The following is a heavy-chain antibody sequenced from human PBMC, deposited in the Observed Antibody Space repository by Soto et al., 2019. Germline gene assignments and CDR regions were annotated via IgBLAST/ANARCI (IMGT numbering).Heavy chain of an antibody. Sequence: VASVKVSCKASGYTFTSYAMHWVRQAPGQRLEWMGWINAGNGNTKYSQKFQGRVTITRDTSASTAYIELSSLRSEDTAVYYCASLTNYYDSSGYHDAFDIWGQGTMVTVSS. V-gene: IGHV1-3*01. J-gene: IGHJ3*02. D-gene: IGHD3-22*01. CDR1: GYTFTSYA. CDR2: INAGNGNT. CDR3: ASLTNYYDSSGYHDAFDI.